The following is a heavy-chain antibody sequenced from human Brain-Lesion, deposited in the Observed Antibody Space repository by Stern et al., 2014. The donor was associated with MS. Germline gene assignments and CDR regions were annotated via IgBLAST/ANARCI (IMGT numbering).Heavy chain of an antibody. CDR1: GYIFTGYY. CDR3: ARDQRGITIFGVVTDYYYLGMDV. V-gene: IGHV1-2*02. J-gene: IGHJ6*02. CDR2: INPKTGGT. Sequence: QVQLVQSGAEVKKPGASGKASCKTSGYIFTGYYIHWVRQAPGQGLEWMAWINPKTGGTKYAQKFQGRVTMSRDTSISTAYVELSSLTSDDTAVYYCARDQRGITIFGVVTDYYYLGMDVWGQGTTVTVSS. D-gene: IGHD3-3*01.